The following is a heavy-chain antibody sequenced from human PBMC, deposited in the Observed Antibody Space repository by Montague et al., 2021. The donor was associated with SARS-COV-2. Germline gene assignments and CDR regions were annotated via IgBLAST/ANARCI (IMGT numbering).Heavy chain of an antibody. V-gene: IGHV4-34*01. CDR3: ARGYQLRFLEWSSRQSTFDY. D-gene: IGHD3-3*01. Sequence: LRLSCAASGFTFSSYAMSWVRQPPGKGLEWIGEINHSGSTNYNPSLKSRVTISVDTSKNQFSLKLSSVTAADTAVYYCARGYQLRFLEWSSRQSTFDYWGQGTLVTVSS. J-gene: IGHJ4*02. CDR1: GFTFSSYA. CDR2: INHSGST.